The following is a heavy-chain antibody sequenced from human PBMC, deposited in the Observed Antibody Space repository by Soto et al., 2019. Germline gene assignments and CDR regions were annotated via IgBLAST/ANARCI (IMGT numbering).Heavy chain of an antibody. CDR3: AKDLETAAVFDY. Sequence: GGSLRLSCAASGFTFSSYGMHWVRQAPGKGLEWVAVISYDGSNKYYADSVKGRFTISRDNSKNTLYLQMNSLRAEDTAVYYCAKDLETAAVFDYWGQGTLVTVSS. J-gene: IGHJ4*02. CDR2: ISYDGSNK. V-gene: IGHV3-30*18. CDR1: GFTFSSYG. D-gene: IGHD6-13*01.